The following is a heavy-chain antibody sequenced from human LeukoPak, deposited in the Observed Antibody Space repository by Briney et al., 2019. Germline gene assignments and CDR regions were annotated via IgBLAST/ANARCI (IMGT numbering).Heavy chain of an antibody. V-gene: IGHV6-1*01. Sequence: SQTLSLTCAISGDSVSSNSAAWNWIRQSPSRGLEWLGRTYYRSKWYNDYAVSVKSRITINPDTSKNQFSLQLNSVTPEDTAVYYCARRPYDIQDYYYYYYMDVWGKGTTVTISS. J-gene: IGHJ6*03. CDR2: TYYRSKWYN. CDR3: ARRPYDIQDYYYYYYMDV. CDR1: GDSVSSNSAA. D-gene: IGHD3-9*01.